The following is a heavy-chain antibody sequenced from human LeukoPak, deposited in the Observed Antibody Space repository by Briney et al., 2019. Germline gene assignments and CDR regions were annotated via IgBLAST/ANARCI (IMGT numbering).Heavy chain of an antibody. V-gene: IGHV4-39*01. CDR1: GFTFSKNA. D-gene: IGHD3-10*01. Sequence: GSLRLSCAASGFTFSKNAMSWVRQPPGKGLEWIGSIYYSGSTYYNPSLKSRVTISVDTSKNQFSLKLSSVTAADTAVYYRARRSSMVRGVIRPANWGQGTLVTVSS. J-gene: IGHJ4*02. CDR3: ARRSSMVRGVIRPAN. CDR2: IYYSGST.